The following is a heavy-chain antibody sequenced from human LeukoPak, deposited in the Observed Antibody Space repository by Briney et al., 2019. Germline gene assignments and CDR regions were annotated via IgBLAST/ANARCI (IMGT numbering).Heavy chain of an antibody. CDR3: ARNSYGYWGLDY. CDR1: GGSFSGYY. V-gene: IGHV4-34*01. D-gene: IGHD5-18*01. J-gene: IGHJ4*02. CDR2: INHSGST. Sequence: SETLSLTCAVYGGSFSGYYWSWIRQPPGKGLEWIGEINHSGSTNYNPSLKSRVTTSVDTSKNQFSLKLSSVTAADTAVYYCARNSYGYWGLDYWGQGTLVTVSS.